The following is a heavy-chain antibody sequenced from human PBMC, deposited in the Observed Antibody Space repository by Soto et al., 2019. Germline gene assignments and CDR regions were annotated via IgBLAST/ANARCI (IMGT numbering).Heavy chain of an antibody. Sequence: QITLNESGPTVVRPTETLTLTCRFSGFSLTTSGVGVGWIRQSPGKAPEWLALIYWDDDKRYSASLKSRLTFSKDTSRNLVVLTVSDLDPTDTATYYCAHRVLRTVFGLVTTTAIYFDFWGQGTPVAVSS. V-gene: IGHV2-5*02. CDR1: GFSLTTSGVG. D-gene: IGHD3-3*01. CDR3: AHRVLRTVFGLVTTTAIYFDF. CDR2: IYWDDDK. J-gene: IGHJ4*02.